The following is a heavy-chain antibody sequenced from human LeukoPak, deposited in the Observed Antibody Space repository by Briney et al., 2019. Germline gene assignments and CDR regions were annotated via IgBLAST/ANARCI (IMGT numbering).Heavy chain of an antibody. CDR2: ISGSGGST. D-gene: IGHD5-24*01. J-gene: IGHJ4*02. V-gene: IGHV3-23*01. Sequence: GGSLRLSCAASGFTFTSDAMGCVPQAPGKRLEWVSAISGSGGSTYYADSVKGRFTISRDNSKNTLYLQMNSLRAEDTAVYYCAKDWPRMATTSGLDYWGQGTLVTVSS. CDR1: GFTFTSDA. CDR3: AKDWPRMATTSGLDY.